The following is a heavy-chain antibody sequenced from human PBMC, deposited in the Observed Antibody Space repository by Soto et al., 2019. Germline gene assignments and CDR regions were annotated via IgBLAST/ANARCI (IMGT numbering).Heavy chain of an antibody. Sequence: PSWSLSQTSVLGEGAIIGGRCNSKWIRQPPGKGLEWIGSIYYSGSPYYNPSLNSRVTTSIDKSKNQFSLKLSSLTAAVTVVYYCACLEGLATLAFYFDSWGQGTLVNVSS. V-gene: IGHV4-30-2*03. CDR1: EGAIIGGRCN. CDR3: ACLEGLATLAFYFDS. J-gene: IGHJ4*02. D-gene: IGHD3-9*01. CDR2: IYYSGSP.